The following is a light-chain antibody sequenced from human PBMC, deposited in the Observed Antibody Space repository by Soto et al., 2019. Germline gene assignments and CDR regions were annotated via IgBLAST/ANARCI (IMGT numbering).Light chain of an antibody. Sequence: AIWMTKSPSSLTASTGDRVTINCRASQGISSYLAWYQQKPGKAPKLLIYAASTLQSGVPSRFSGSGSGTDFTLTISCLQSEDFATYYCQQYYSYPRSFGQGTKVDIK. CDR3: QQYYSYPRS. V-gene: IGKV1-8*01. CDR1: QGISSY. J-gene: IGKJ1*01. CDR2: AAS.